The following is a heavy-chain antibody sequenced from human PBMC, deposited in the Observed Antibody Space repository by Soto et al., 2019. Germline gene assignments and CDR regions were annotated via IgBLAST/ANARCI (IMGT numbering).Heavy chain of an antibody. V-gene: IGHV4-34*01. CDR3: ATGIGETIFSY. D-gene: IGHD3-9*01. CDR1: GGSFSGYY. J-gene: IGHJ4*02. CDR2: INHSGTT. Sequence: SETLSLTCAVYGGSFSGYYWSWIRQPPGKGLEWIGEINHSGTTNYNPPLKSRVTISVDTSKNQFSLKLSSVTAADTAVYYCATGIGETIFSYWGKGTLVTVSS.